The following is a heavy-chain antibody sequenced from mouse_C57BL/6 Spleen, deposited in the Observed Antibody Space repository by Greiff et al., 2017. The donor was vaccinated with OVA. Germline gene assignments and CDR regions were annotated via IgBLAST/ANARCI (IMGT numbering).Heavy chain of an antibody. Sequence: EVHLVESGEGLVKPGGSLKLSCAASGFTFSSYAMSWVRQTPEKRLEWVAYISSGGDYIYYADTVKGRFTISRDNARNTLYLQMSSLKSEDTAMYYCTRGGDYYGSSYWYFDVWGTGTTVTVSS. CDR3: TRGGDYYGSSYWYFDV. J-gene: IGHJ1*03. V-gene: IGHV5-9-1*02. CDR2: ISSGGDYI. CDR1: GFTFSSYA. D-gene: IGHD1-1*01.